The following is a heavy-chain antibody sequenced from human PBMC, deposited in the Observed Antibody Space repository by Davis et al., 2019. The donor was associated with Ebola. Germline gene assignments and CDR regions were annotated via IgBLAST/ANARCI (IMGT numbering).Heavy chain of an antibody. CDR2: ISYDGSNK. V-gene: IGHV3-30*19. D-gene: IGHD3-9*01. CDR3: ASCGLRYFDWLLDY. J-gene: IGHJ4*02. CDR1: GFTFSSYG. Sequence: PGGSLRLSCAASGFTFSSYGMHWVRQAPGKGLEWVAVISYDGSNKYYADSVKGRFTISRDNSKNTLYLQMNSLRAEDTAVYYCASCGLRYFDWLLDYWGQGTLVTVSS.